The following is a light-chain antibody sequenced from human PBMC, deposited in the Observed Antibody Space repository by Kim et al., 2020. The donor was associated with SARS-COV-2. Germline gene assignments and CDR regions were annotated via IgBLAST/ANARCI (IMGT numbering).Light chain of an antibody. J-gene: IGKJ2*01. Sequence: GDRVTITCRASQAISNFLAWYQQKPGEVPKLLIYAASTLQSGVPSRFSGSGSGTHFTLTISSLQPEDVATFYCQNYFSAPYTFGQGTKLEIK. CDR1: QAISNF. CDR2: AAS. V-gene: IGKV1-27*01. CDR3: QNYFSAPYT.